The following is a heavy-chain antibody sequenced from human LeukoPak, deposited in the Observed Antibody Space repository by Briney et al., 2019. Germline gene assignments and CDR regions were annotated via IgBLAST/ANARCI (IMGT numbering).Heavy chain of an antibody. D-gene: IGHD3-3*01. CDR3: ASLALPRITISYGMDV. V-gene: IGHV4-34*01. CDR1: GGSFSGYH. J-gene: IGHJ6*02. CDR2: INHSGST. Sequence: PSETLSLTCAVYGGSFSGYHWSWIRQPPGKGLEWIGEINHSGSTNYNPSLKSRVTISVDTSKNQFSLKLSSVTAADTAVYYCASLALPRITISYGMDVWGQGTTVTVSS.